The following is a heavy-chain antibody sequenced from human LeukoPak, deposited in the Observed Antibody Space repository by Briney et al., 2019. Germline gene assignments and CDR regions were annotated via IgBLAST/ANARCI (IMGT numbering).Heavy chain of an antibody. V-gene: IGHV3-23*01. J-gene: IGHJ4*02. Sequence: GGSLRLTCAASGCTFSSYAMSWVRQAPGKGLEWVSGISGNGGSTYYADSVKGRFTVSRDNSKNTLYLQMNTLGAEDTAVYYCAKGSSSWYPFDYWGQGTLVTVSS. D-gene: IGHD6-13*01. CDR1: GCTFSSYA. CDR3: AKGSSSWYPFDY. CDR2: ISGNGGST.